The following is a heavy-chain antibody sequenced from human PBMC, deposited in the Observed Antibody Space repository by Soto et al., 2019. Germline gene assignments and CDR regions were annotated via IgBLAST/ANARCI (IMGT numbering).Heavy chain of an antibody. J-gene: IGHJ4*02. CDR2: INHTGST. Sequence: QVQLQQWGAGLLKPSETLSLTCGVYGGSFSGYYWSWIRQTPGKGLEWIGEINHTGSTKYNPSLKSRVTISVDTSKSQFSLKLYSVTAADTAVYYCAREGMDTDVSFDCWGQGTLVTVSS. D-gene: IGHD3-10*01. CDR1: GGSFSGYY. V-gene: IGHV4-34*01. CDR3: AREGMDTDVSFDC.